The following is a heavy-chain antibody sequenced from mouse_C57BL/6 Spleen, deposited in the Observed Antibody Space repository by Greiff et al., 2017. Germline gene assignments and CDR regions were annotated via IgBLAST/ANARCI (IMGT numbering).Heavy chain of an antibody. V-gene: IGHV1-64*01. CDR2: IHPNSGST. D-gene: IGHD1-1*01. J-gene: IGHJ4*01. CDR1: GYTFTSYW. CDR3: ARKRDFYPYAMDY. Sequence: QVQLQQPGAELVKPGASVKLSCKASGYTFTSYWMHWVKQRPGQGLEWIGMIHPNSGSTNYNEKFKSKATLTVDKTSSTAYMQLSMLTSEDSAVYYCARKRDFYPYAMDYWGQGTSVTVSS.